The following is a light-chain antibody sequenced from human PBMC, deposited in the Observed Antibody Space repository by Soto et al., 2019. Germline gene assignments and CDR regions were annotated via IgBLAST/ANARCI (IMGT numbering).Light chain of an antibody. Sequence: QSVLTQPASVSGSPGQSITISCTGTSSDVGYYNHVSWYQQHPGKAPKLMIYDVTNRPSGVSNRFFGSKSGNTASLTISGLQAEDEADYYCSSYASSSNYVFGNGTKVTVL. CDR1: SSDVGYYNH. CDR2: DVT. V-gene: IGLV2-14*03. J-gene: IGLJ1*01. CDR3: SSYASSSNYV.